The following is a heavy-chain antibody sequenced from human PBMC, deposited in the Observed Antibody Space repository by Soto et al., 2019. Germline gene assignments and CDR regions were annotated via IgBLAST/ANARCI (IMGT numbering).Heavy chain of an antibody. CDR2: ISYDGTNK. CDR3: AKTASPTTCYNCYYYGLDV. D-gene: IGHD2-2*02. Sequence: GGSLRLSCAASGFSFSISPMHWVRQAPGKGPEWVALISYDGTNKFYADSVKGRFTISRDNSKSTLYLQVDSLRPEDAAVYYCAKTASPTTCYNCYYYGLDVWGQGTTVTVSS. CDR1: GFSFSISP. V-gene: IGHV3-30-3*02. J-gene: IGHJ6*02.